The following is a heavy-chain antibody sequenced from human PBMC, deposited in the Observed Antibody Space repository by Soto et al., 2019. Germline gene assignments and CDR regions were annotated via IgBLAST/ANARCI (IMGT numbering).Heavy chain of an antibody. CDR2: IYYSGST. CDR3: ARVIRVAGAAYGMDV. V-gene: IGHV4-59*01. J-gene: IGHJ6*02. D-gene: IGHD2-15*01. Sequence: PSETLSLTCTVSSCSISIYYWSLIRQPPGKGLEWIGYIYYSGSTNYNPSLKSRVTISVDTSKNQFSLKLSSVTAADTAVYYCARVIRVAGAAYGMDVWGQGTTVTVSS. CDR1: SCSISIYY.